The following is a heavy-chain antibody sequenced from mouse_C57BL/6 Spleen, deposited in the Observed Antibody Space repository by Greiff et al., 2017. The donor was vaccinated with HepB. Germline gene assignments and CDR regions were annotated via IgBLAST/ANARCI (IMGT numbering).Heavy chain of an antibody. CDR1: GYTFTDYN. J-gene: IGHJ3*01. CDR2: INPNNGGT. CDR3: ARRGYGWFAY. V-gene: IGHV1-18*01. Sequence: EVQLQQSGPELVKPGASVKIPCKASGYTFTDYNMDWVKQSHGKSLEWIGDINPNNGGTIYNQKFKGKATLTVDKSSSTAYMELRSLTSEDTAVYYCARRGYGWFAYWGQGTLVTVSA. D-gene: IGHD3-1*01.